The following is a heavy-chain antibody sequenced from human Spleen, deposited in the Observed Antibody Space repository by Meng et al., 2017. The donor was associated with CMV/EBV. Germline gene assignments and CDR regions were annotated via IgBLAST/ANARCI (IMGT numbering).Heavy chain of an antibody. D-gene: IGHD2/OR15-2a*01. V-gene: IGHV1-18*01. J-gene: IGHJ3*02. CDR3: ARGRSISLAGGYAFDI. CDR2: ITAYNGNT. Sequence: ASVKVSCKASGYIFTNYGISWVRQAPGQGLEWMGWITAYNGNTNYAQKLQGRVTMTTDTSTSTAYMELRSLRSDDTAVYYCARGRSISLAGGYAFDIWGQGTMVTVSS. CDR1: GYIFTNYG.